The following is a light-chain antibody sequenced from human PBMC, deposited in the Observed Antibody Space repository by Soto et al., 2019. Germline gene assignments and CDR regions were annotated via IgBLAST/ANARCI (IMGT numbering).Light chain of an antibody. CDR1: QDINNY. V-gene: IGKV1-33*01. CDR3: QQFDSVPCT. J-gene: IGKJ2*02. CDR2: DAS. Sequence: DIQMTQSPSSLSASVGDRVTITCQASQDINNYLIWYQHKPGKAPKLLIYDASTLGTGVSSRFSGGGSGTHFTFTISGLQPEDIATYYCQQFDSVPCTFGQGTKLELK.